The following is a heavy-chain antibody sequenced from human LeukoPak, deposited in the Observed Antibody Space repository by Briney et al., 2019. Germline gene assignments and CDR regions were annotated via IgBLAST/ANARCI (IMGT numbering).Heavy chain of an antibody. V-gene: IGHV3-48*03. J-gene: IGHJ4*02. D-gene: IGHD6-19*01. Sequence: PGGSLRHSCAASGFTFSSYEMNWVRQAPGKGLEWISYISSSGDTIYYADSVKGRFTIFRDNAKNSLYLQMNSLRAEDTAVYYCARDGQQWPIYYWGQGTLVTVSS. CDR3: ARDGQQWPIYY. CDR1: GFTFSSYE. CDR2: ISSSGDTI.